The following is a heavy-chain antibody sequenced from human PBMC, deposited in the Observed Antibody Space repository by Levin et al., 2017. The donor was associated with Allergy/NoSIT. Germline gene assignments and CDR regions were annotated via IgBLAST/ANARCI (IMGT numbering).Heavy chain of an antibody. CDR2: ISSTTSYI. J-gene: IGHJ6*02. V-gene: IGHV3-21*06. D-gene: IGHD5/OR15-5a*01. CDR1: GFSFNSYT. Sequence: GESLKISCSASGFSFNSYTMHWVRQAPGKGLEWVSAISSTTSYIYYSDSLEGRFTVSRDNAKNSLYLELNSLRAEDTGVYYCARDKEVSGINDGIDVWGQGATVTVSS. CDR3: ARDKEVSGINDGIDV.